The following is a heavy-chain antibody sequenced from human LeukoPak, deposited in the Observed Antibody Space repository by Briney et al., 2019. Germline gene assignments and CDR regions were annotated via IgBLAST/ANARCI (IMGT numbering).Heavy chain of an antibody. J-gene: IGHJ6*04. CDR2: MNQDGSEK. Sequence: GGSVRLSCEVSGFIFRTYWMDWVRQAPGRGLEWVANMNQDGSEKYYVDSVKGRFTISRDNTKNSLYLQMNSLRSEDTAVYYWSRAREVWGKGTTLTVSS. V-gene: IGHV3-7*01. CDR3: SRAREV. CDR1: GFIFRTYW.